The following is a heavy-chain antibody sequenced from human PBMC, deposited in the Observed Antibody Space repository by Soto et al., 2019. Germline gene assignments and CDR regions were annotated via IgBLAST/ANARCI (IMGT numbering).Heavy chain of an antibody. CDR2: IYSSGIT. Sequence: SETLSLTCNVSGGSISGYYWSWIRQAAGKGLEWVGRIYSSGITAYSPSLKGRLTMSVDTSKNQFSLKVTSVTAADTAVYYCVRVGAVAANGGYFDYWGQGVLVTVSS. J-gene: IGHJ4*02. V-gene: IGHV4-4*07. CDR3: VRVGAVAANGGYFDY. CDR1: GGSISGYY. D-gene: IGHD6-19*01.